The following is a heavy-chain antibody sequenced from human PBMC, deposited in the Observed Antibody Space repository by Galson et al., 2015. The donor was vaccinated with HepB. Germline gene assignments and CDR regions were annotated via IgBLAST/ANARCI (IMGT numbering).Heavy chain of an antibody. D-gene: IGHD3-10*01. J-gene: IGHJ4*02. CDR2: ISYDGGKE. V-gene: IGHV3-30*18. CDR3: AKGGRSYLSDDVFYPGFDD. Sequence: SLRLSCAASGFRFRSDGMHWVRQAPGKGLEWVAGISYDGGKEHYADSVKGRFTISRDNSKDTLYLLMNSLRAEDTAVYCCAKGGRSYLSDDVFYPGFDDWGQGTLVTVSS. CDR1: GFRFRSDG.